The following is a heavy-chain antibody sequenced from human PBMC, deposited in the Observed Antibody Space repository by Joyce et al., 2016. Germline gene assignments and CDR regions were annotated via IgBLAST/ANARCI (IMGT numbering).Heavy chain of an antibody. D-gene: IGHD6-13*01. CDR3: VRLSTSSWYGHFDY. CDR2: IDPSDSYT. Sequence: VQLVQSGAEVKKPGESLRISCKGSGYNFTTYWLTWVRQMPGKGRAWMGRIDPSDSYTNYNPSFQGRVSISADKSITTAYLQWNSLKASDTAMYYCVRLSTSSWYGHFDYWGLGTLVTVSS. V-gene: IGHV5-10-1*03. J-gene: IGHJ4*02. CDR1: GYNFTTYW.